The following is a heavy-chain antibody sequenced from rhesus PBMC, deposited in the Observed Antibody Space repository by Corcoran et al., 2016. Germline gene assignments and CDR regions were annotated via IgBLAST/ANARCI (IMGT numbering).Heavy chain of an antibody. CDR3: ARNGNSGSWKYDCDY. V-gene: IGHV4S10*01. Sequence: QVQLQESGPGVVKPSETLSLTCAVSGGSISDSYRWSWIRQPPGTGLSWIGYIYCRSTSTNYHPALKRRFTMSKDTAKNQFSLKLSLGTAADTAVYYGARNGNSGSWKYDCDYWGQGVLVTVSS. D-gene: IGHD6-25*01. J-gene: IGHJ4*01. CDR2: IYCRSTST. CDR1: GGSISDSYR.